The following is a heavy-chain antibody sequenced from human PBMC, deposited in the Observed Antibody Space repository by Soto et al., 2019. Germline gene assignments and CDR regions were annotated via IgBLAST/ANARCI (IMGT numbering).Heavy chain of an antibody. CDR2: IYYTGST. CDR3: ARAYYDSSGYYYGGKHDY. D-gene: IGHD3-22*01. J-gene: IGHJ4*02. V-gene: IGHV4-59*01. Sequence: PSESLSLTCPVFGGSISSFYRGWIRPPPGRGLAWIGYIYYTGSTNYNPSHKSRVTISVDPSKNQFALKRSSVTAADTAVYYSARAYYDSSGYYYGGKHDYWGQGSLVTVSS. CDR1: GGSISSFY.